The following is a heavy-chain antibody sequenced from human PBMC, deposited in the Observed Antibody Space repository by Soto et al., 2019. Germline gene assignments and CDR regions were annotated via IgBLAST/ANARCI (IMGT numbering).Heavy chain of an antibody. CDR3: ARDYSLRSCYSCNWFDP. CDR2: IWYDGSNK. CDR1: GFTFSSYG. V-gene: IGHV3-33*01. D-gene: IGHD2-15*01. J-gene: IGHJ5*02. Sequence: QVQLVESGGGVVQPGRSLRLSCAASGFTFSSYGMHWVRQAPGKGLEWVAVIWYDGSNKYCADSVKGRFTISRDNSKNTLYLQMNSLRAEDTAVYYCARDYSLRSCYSCNWFDPWGQGTLVTVSS.